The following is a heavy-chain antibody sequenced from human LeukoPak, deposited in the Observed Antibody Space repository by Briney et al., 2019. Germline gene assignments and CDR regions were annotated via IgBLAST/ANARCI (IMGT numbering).Heavy chain of an antibody. J-gene: IGHJ4*02. Sequence: GRSLRLSCAASGFTFSSYGMHWVRQAPGKGLEGVAVIWYDGSNKYYADSVKDRFTISRDNSKNTLYLQMNSLRAEDTAVYYCARDRGYTYGHPFDYWGQGTLVTVSS. V-gene: IGHV3-33*01. CDR3: ARDRGYTYGHPFDY. CDR2: IWYDGSNK. CDR1: GFTFSSYG. D-gene: IGHD5-18*01.